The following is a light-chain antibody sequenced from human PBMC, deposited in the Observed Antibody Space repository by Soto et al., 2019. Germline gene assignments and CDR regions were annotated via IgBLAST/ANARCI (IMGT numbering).Light chain of an antibody. Sequence: DIQMTQSPSTLSASVGDRVAITCRASDNIAPWVAWYQQKPGKAPKLLIYKAANLADEVPSRFAGSGSVTDFTLTITRLQPDDFATYYCQHYNSFSRTFGQGTKV. CDR3: QHYNSFSRT. V-gene: IGKV1-5*03. CDR2: KAA. CDR1: DNIAPW. J-gene: IGKJ1*01.